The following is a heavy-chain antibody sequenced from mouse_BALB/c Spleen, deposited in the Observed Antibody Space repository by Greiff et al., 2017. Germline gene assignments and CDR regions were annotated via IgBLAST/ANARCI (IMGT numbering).Heavy chain of an antibody. CDR3: ARVDPREAMDY. V-gene: IGHV2-9*02. CDR2: IWAGGST. J-gene: IGHJ4*01. CDR1: GFSLTSYG. Sequence: VKLVESGPGLVAPSQSLSITCTVSGFSLTSYGVHWVRQPPGKGLEWLGVIWAGGSTNYNSALMSRLSISKDNSKSQVFLKMNSLQTDDTAMYYCARVDPREAMDYWGQGTSVTVSS.